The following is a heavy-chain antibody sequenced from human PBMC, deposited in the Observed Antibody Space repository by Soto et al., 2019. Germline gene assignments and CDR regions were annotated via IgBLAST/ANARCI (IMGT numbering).Heavy chain of an antibody. CDR2: INPATGAA. V-gene: IGHV1-2*02. CDR1: GYPVTAYY. CDR3: ARGGGVGVAGSAAFGM. J-gene: IGHJ3*02. Sequence: QLHLVHSGAVVKKPGASVTVSCSASGYPVTAYYMHWVRQAPGRGLEWMGGINPATGAAKYTQTFQGRVTMTRDTSTSTVFMELSGLTSEDTAVFYCARGGGVGVAGSAAFGMWGQGTLVTVSS. D-gene: IGHD3-3*01.